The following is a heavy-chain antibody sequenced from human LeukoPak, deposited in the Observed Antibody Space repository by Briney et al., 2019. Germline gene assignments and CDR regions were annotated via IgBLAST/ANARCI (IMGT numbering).Heavy chain of an antibody. CDR3: ARDAHGSYDS. D-gene: IGHD1-26*01. V-gene: IGHV3-72*01. CDR1: GFTFSSYN. J-gene: IGHJ5*01. Sequence: GGSLRLSCAASGFTFSSYNMNWVRQAPGKGLEWVGRSRSKPESYTTEYAASVKGRFTILRDDSKNSLYLQMNSLKTEDTAVHYCARDAHGSYDSWGQGALVTVSS. CDR2: SRSKPESYTT.